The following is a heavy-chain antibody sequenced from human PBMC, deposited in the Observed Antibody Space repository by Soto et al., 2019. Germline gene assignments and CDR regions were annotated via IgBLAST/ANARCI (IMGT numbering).Heavy chain of an antibody. CDR2: IYYSGST. V-gene: IGHV4-59*01. J-gene: IGHJ6*03. CDR3: ARARFSSYYYMDV. CDR1: GGSISSYY. Sequence: QVQLQESGPGLVKPSETLSLTCTVSGGSISSYYWSWIRQPPEKGLEWVGWIYYSGSTSYNPSLKSRVTISGDTSKIQFSLKLSSVTAADTAVYYCARARFSSYYYMDVWGKGTAVTVSS. D-gene: IGHD3-10*01.